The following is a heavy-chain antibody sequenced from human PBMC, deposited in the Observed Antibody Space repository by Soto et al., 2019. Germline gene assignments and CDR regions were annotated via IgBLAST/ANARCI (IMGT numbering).Heavy chain of an antibody. CDR2: IYYSGST. Sequence: PSETLSLTCTVSGGSISSYYWSWIRQPPGKGLEWIGYIYYSGSTNYNPSLKSRVTISVDTSKNQFSLKLSSVTAADTAVYYCARRGIAAAGYYNWFDPWGQGTLVTVSS. D-gene: IGHD6-13*01. J-gene: IGHJ5*02. V-gene: IGHV4-59*08. CDR3: ARRGIAAAGYYNWFDP. CDR1: GGSISSYY.